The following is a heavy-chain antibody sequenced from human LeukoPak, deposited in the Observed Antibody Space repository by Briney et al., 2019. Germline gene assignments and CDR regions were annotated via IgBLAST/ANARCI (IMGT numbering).Heavy chain of an antibody. CDR3: ARGLRYFDWLSGGDLAFDI. J-gene: IGHJ3*02. CDR1: GGSFSGYY. V-gene: IGHV4-34*01. Sequence: SETLSLTCAVYGGSFSGYYWSWIRQPPGKGLEWIGEINHSGSTNYNPSLKSRVTISVDTCKIQFSLKLSSVTAADTAVYYCARGLRYFDWLSGGDLAFDIWGQGTMVTVSS. D-gene: IGHD3-9*01. CDR2: INHSGST.